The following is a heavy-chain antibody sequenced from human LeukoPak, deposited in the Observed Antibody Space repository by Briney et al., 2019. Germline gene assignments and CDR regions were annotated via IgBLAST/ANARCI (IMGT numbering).Heavy chain of an antibody. D-gene: IGHD4-11*01. V-gene: IGHV4-4*07. CDR2: IYGTGRGSTNYNP. J-gene: IGHJ2*01. Sequence: SETLSLTCTVSGGSISSYYWSWIRRPAGKGLEWIGRIYGTGRGSTNYNPDYNPSLRSRLTMSVDTSKNQFSLKLGSVTAADTAVYYCARDRTDSNYETWYFDHWGRGTLVTVSS. CDR1: GGSISSYY. CDR3: ARDRTDSNYETWYFDH.